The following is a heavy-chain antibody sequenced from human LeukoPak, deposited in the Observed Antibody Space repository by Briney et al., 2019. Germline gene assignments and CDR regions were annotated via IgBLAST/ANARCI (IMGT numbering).Heavy chain of an antibody. CDR3: AREVLWQQTNDY. V-gene: IGHV1-2*02. CDR2: INPNSGGT. Sequence: ASGKVSCKASGYTFTGYYTHWVRQAPGQGLEWMGWINPNSGGTNYAQKFQGRVTMTRDTSISTAYMELSRLRSDDTAVYYCAREVLWQQTNDYWGQGTLVTVSS. D-gene: IGHD6-13*01. CDR1: GYTFTGYY. J-gene: IGHJ4*02.